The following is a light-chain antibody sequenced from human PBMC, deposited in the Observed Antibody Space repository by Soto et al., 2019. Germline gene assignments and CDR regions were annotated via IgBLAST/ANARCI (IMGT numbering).Light chain of an antibody. Sequence: QSALARPASVSGSPGQSITISCTGTISDVGGYNFVSWYQQYPGKAPKLMICDVSNRPSGVSNRFSGSKSGNTASLTISGLQAEDEADYYCSSFTGSNYFFGTGTKVTVL. CDR3: SSFTGSNYF. J-gene: IGLJ1*01. V-gene: IGLV2-14*03. CDR2: DVS. CDR1: ISDVGGYNF.